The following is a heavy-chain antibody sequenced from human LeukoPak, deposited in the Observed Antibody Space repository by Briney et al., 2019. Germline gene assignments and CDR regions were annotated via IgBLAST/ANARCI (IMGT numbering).Heavy chain of an antibody. CDR1: GYSISSGYY. V-gene: IGHV4-38-2*02. CDR3: ARDLPSWAYYYYYMDV. J-gene: IGHJ6*03. D-gene: IGHD3-16*01. CDR2: IYHSGST. Sequence: PSETLSLTCTVSGYSISSGYYWRWIRQPPGKGLDWIGSIYHSGSTYYNPSLKSRVTISVDTSKNQFSLKLSSVTAADTAVYYCARDLPSWAYYYYYMDVWGKGTTVTVSS.